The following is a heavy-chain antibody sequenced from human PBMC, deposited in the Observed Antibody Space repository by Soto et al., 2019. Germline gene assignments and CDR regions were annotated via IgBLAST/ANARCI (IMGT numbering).Heavy chain of an antibody. Sequence: ASVKVSCKASGYTFTSYYMHGVRQAPGRGLEWMGIINPSGGSTSYAQKFQGRVTMTRDTSTSTVYMELSSLRSEDTAVYYCARAPAGWVQTFDYWGQGTLVTVSS. CDR2: INPSGGST. D-gene: IGHD1-1*01. CDR3: ARAPAGWVQTFDY. J-gene: IGHJ4*02. V-gene: IGHV1-46*01. CDR1: GYTFTSYY.